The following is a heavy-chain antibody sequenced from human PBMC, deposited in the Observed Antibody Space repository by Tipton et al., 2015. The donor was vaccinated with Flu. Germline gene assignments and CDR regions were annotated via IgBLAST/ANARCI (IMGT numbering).Heavy chain of an antibody. CDR2: MFHSGST. D-gene: IGHD5-12*01. CDR3: VSERGWMTEDF. J-gene: IGHJ4*02. Sequence: TLSLTCTVSGCSISSSSHHWGWIRQPPGKGLLWIGCMFHSGSTYYNPSLKSRVTISLDTSKNQFSLKLSSVTAADTAVYYCVSERGWMTEDFWGAGAMVTVAA. V-gene: IGHV4-39*07. CDR1: GCSISSSSHH.